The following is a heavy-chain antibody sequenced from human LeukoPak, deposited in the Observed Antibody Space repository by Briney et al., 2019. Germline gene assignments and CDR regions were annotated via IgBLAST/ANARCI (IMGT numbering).Heavy chain of an antibody. Sequence: SETLSLTCTVSGGSISSSSYYWGWIRQPPGKGLEWIGSIYYSGSTYYNPSLKSRVTISVDTSKNQFSLKLSSVTAADTAVYYCARDQVSGWFDPWGQGTLVTVSS. J-gene: IGHJ5*02. D-gene: IGHD3-22*01. CDR3: ARDQVSGWFDP. CDR1: GGSISSSSYY. V-gene: IGHV4-39*07. CDR2: IYYSGST.